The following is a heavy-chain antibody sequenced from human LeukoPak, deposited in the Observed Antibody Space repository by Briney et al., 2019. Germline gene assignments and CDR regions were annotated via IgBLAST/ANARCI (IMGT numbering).Heavy chain of an antibody. V-gene: IGHV3-53*01. CDR2: IFSGGST. Sequence: GGSLRLSCAASGFAVSSNYMNWVRQAPGKGLEWVSVIFSGGSTYYADSVKGRFTISRDNSENTLYLQMNSLRAEDTAVYYCARDPGYCSSTTCFYYMDVWGKGTTVTVSS. J-gene: IGHJ6*03. CDR3: ARDPGYCSSTTCFYYMDV. D-gene: IGHD2-2*01. CDR1: GFAVSSNY.